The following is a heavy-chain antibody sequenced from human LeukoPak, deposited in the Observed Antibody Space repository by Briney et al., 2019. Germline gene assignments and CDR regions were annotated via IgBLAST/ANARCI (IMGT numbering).Heavy chain of an antibody. CDR2: ISDDGSNK. Sequence: PGGSLRLSCAASGFTFSSYGIHWVRQAPGKGLEWVAVISDDGSNKYYADSVKGRFTISRDNSKNTLYLQMNSLRAEDTAVYYCAKARGTDYNPWYFDLWGRGTLVTVSS. V-gene: IGHV3-30*18. J-gene: IGHJ2*01. CDR1: GFTFSSYG. D-gene: IGHD1-14*01. CDR3: AKARGTDYNPWYFDL.